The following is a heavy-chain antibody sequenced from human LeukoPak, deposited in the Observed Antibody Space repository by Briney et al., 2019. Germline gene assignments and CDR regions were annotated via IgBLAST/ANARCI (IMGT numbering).Heavy chain of an antibody. Sequence: ASETLSLTCAVYGGSFSGYYWSWIRQPPGKGLEWIGEIDHSGSTNYNPSLKSRVTISVDTSKNQFSLKLSSVTAADTAVYYCARVRLYYYASGSYYKYDAFDIWGQGTMVTVSS. CDR3: ARVRLYYYASGSYYKYDAFDI. V-gene: IGHV4-34*01. D-gene: IGHD3-10*01. CDR1: GGSFSGYY. J-gene: IGHJ3*02. CDR2: IDHSGST.